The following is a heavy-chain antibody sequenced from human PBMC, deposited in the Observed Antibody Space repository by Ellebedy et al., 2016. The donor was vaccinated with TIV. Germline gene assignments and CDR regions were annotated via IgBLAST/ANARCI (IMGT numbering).Heavy chain of an antibody. V-gene: IGHV1-18*01. Sequence: AASVKVSCKASGYTFNAYGISWVRQAPGHGLEWLGWVRAATGYTAYAQNLQGRVTMTTDASTTTAYMELRSLRSDDTAVYFCSRERSTTWQDALNIWGQGTMVTVSS. CDR2: VRAATGYT. CDR1: GYTFNAYG. J-gene: IGHJ3*02. CDR3: SRERSTTWQDALNI. D-gene: IGHD6-13*01.